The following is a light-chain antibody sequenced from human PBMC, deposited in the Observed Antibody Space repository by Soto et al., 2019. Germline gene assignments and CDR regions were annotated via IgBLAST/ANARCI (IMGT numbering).Light chain of an antibody. CDR3: CSYGGTFYV. J-gene: IGLJ1*01. CDR2: EVT. Sequence: QSVLTQPASVSGSPGQSITISCTGTSGDIGSYNRVSWYQQHPGKAPKLIIYEVTDRPSGVSNRFSGSKSGNTASLTISGLQDEDEAEYYCCSYGGTFYVFGTGTKLTVL. V-gene: IGLV2-14*01. CDR1: SGDIGSYNR.